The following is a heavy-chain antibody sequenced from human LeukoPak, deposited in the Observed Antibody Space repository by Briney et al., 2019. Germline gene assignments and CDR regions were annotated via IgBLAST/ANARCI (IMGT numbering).Heavy chain of an antibody. V-gene: IGHV3-21*01. D-gene: IGHD2-2*01. CDR3: ARLFCSRTSCSARSYYNYGMDV. CDR2: ISSSSSYI. J-gene: IGHJ6*02. CDR1: GFTFRDYS. Sequence: GGSLRLSCAASGFTFRDYSINWVRQAPGKGLEWVSSISSSSSYIYYTDSVKGRFTISRDNAKNSLYLEMNSLRAEDTAVYYCARLFCSRTSCSARSYYNYGMDVWGQGTTVTVS.